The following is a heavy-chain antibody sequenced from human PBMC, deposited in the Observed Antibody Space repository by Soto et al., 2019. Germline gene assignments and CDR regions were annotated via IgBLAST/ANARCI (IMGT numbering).Heavy chain of an antibody. D-gene: IGHD3-10*01. Sequence: QVQLVQSGAEVKKPGSSVKVSCKASGGTFSSYTISWVRQAPGQGLEWMGRIIPILGIANYAQKFQGRVTITADKSTSTAYMELSSLRSEDTAVYYCARVGEDGLRGMDVWGEGTTVTVSS. CDR2: IIPILGIA. V-gene: IGHV1-69*02. CDR1: GGTFSSYT. CDR3: ARVGEDGLRGMDV. J-gene: IGHJ6*04.